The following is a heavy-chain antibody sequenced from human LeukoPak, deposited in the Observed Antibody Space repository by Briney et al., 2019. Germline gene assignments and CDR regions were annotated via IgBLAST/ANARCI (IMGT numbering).Heavy chain of an antibody. CDR1: GYTFTSYY. CDR2: INPSGGST. Sequence: GASVTVSCKASGYTFTSYYMHWVRQAPGQGLEWMGIINPSGGSTSYAQKFQGRVTMTRDTSTSTVYMELSSLRSEDTAVYYCASSRYDFWSGYYTGFDYWGQGTLVTVSS. J-gene: IGHJ4*02. D-gene: IGHD3-3*01. V-gene: IGHV1-46*01. CDR3: ASSRYDFWSGYYTGFDY.